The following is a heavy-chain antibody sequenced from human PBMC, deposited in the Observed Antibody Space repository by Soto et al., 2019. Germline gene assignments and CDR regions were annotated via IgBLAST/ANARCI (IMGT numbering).Heavy chain of an antibody. V-gene: IGHV3-53*01. J-gene: IGHJ6*02. CDR1: GFTVSHNY. D-gene: IGHD4-17*01. Sequence: EVQLVESGGGLIQPGGSLRLSCAASGFTVSHNYMSWVRQAPGEGLEWVSVIYSASSTYYADSVKGRFTISRDNSKNPRYLQMNSLRAEDTAVYYCARDTDYYGMDVWGQGTTVTVSS. CDR2: IYSASST. CDR3: ARDTDYYGMDV.